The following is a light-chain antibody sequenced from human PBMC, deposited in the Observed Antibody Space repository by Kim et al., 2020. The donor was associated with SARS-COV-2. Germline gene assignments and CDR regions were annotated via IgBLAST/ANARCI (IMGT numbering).Light chain of an antibody. CDR3: EHCRNRPRT. J-gene: IGKJ1*01. CDR1: QTVSSN. Sequence: EVVMTQSPATLSLSPGERATLSCRASQTVSSNFLAWYQQTTGQTPRLLISDTSSRATGIPARFRGSGSGTEFTLTISTLQSEDFAVYYCEHCRNRPRTFGEGTKMDIK. V-gene: IGKV3D-15*01. CDR2: DTS.